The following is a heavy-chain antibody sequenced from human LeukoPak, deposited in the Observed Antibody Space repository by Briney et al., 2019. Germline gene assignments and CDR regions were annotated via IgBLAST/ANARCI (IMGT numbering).Heavy chain of an antibody. CDR3: ASSDPIHSSSFQAYAFDI. D-gene: IGHD6-6*01. CDR2: IYPGYSDT. CDR1: GYTLTSYW. V-gene: IGHV5-51*01. J-gene: IGHJ3*02. Sequence: ESLKISCNGSGYTLTSYWLNWVRQMTGKGMELMGIIYPGYSDTRYSPSFQGQGTISADKSISAAYLQWSSLKASDTAMYYCASSDPIHSSSFQAYAFDIWGQGTMVTVSS.